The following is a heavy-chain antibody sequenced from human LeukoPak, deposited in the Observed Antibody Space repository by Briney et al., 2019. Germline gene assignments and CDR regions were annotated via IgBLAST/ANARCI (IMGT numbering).Heavy chain of an antibody. D-gene: IGHD3-10*01. Sequence: ASVKVSCKASGYTFTSYDISWVRQAPGQGLEWMGGFIPIFGRVNYAQKFQGRVTITTDEPTSTAYMELRSLRSEDTAVYFCARGVFGADDVFDIWGQGTMVTVSS. J-gene: IGHJ3*02. V-gene: IGHV1-69*05. CDR3: ARGVFGADDVFDI. CDR1: GYTFTSYD. CDR2: FIPIFGRV.